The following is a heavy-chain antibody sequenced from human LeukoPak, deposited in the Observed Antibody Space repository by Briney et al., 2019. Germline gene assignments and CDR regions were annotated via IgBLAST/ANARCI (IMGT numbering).Heavy chain of an antibody. CDR3: ARSGYYYGSAGWFDP. CDR1: GGSISSGSYY. CDR2: IYTSGST. J-gene: IGHJ5*02. V-gene: IGHV4-61*02. Sequence: SETLSLTCTVSGGSISSGSYYWSWIRQPAGKGLEWIGRIYTSGSTNYNPSLKSRVTISIDTSKNQFSLKLSSVTAADTAVYYCARSGYYYGSAGWFDPWGQGTLVTVSS. D-gene: IGHD3-10*01.